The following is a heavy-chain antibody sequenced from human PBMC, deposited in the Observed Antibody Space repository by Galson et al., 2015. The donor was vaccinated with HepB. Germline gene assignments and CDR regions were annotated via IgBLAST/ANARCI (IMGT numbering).Heavy chain of an antibody. D-gene: IGHD4-17*01. Sequence: SLRLSCAASRFTFGDFTMHWVRQAPGKGLEWVSLISWDGGTTDYADSVKGRFTISRDNSKNSLYLQMNSLRTEDTALYYCATTTVSYYYGMDVWGQGTTVTVSS. CDR1: RFTFGDFT. J-gene: IGHJ6*02. CDR2: ISWDGGTT. CDR3: ATTTVSYYYGMDV. V-gene: IGHV3-43*01.